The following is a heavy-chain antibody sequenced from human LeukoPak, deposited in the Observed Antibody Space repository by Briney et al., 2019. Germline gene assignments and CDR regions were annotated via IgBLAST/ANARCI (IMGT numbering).Heavy chain of an antibody. CDR1: GFTFSSYG. J-gene: IGHJ4*02. CDR2: IWYDGSNK. CDR3: AREMTTVITAFDY. V-gene: IGHV3-33*01. Sequence: GRSLRLSCAASGFTFSSYGMHWVRQAPGKGLEWVAVIWYDGSNKYYADSVKGRFTISRDNSKNTLYLQMNSLRAEDTAVYYCAREMTTVITAFDYWGQGTLVTVSS. D-gene: IGHD4-17*01.